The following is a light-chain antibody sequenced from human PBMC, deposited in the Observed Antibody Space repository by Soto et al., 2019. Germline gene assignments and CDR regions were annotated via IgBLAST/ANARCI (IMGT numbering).Light chain of an antibody. J-gene: IGLJ1*01. CDR3: SSFTRSNSYV. CDR1: SSDVGAYNY. CDR2: DVS. Sequence: QSALTQPASVSGSPGQSITISCTGTSSDVGAYNYVSWYQQHPGKVPKLMIYDVSDRPSAVSNRFSGSKSGNTASLTISGLQAEDEADYYCSSFTRSNSYVFGTGTKLTVL. V-gene: IGLV2-14*03.